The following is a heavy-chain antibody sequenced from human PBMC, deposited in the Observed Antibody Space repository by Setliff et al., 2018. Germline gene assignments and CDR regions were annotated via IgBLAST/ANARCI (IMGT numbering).Heavy chain of an antibody. J-gene: IGHJ4*02. Sequence: GSLRLSCAASGFTFSSYAMSWVRQAPGKGLEWVANIKQDGSEKYYVDSVKGRFTISRDNAKNSLYLQMNSLRAEDTAVYYCARDYYDSSGYYDYFDYWGQGTLVTVSS. CDR1: GFTFSSYA. CDR3: ARDYYDSSGYYDYFDY. CDR2: IKQDGSEK. D-gene: IGHD3-22*01. V-gene: IGHV3-7*01.